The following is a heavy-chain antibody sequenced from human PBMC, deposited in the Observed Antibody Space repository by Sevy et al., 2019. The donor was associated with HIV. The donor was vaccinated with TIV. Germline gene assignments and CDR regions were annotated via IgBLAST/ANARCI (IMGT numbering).Heavy chain of an antibody. Sequence: GGSLRLSCAASGFTFSSYGMHWVRQAPGKGLEWVAFIRYDGSNKYYADSVKGRFTISRDNSKNTLYLQMNRLRAEDTAVYYCMKDLAIYSSSTYYYYYGMDVWGQGTTVTVSS. J-gene: IGHJ6*02. CDR3: MKDLAIYSSSTYYYYYGMDV. D-gene: IGHD6-6*01. V-gene: IGHV3-30*02. CDR2: IRYDGSNK. CDR1: GFTFSSYG.